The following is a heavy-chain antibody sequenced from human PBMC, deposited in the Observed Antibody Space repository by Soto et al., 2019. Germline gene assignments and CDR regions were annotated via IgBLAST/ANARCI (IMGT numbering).Heavy chain of an antibody. D-gene: IGHD3-22*01. CDR1: VGSISSYY. CDR2: IYTSGST. V-gene: IGHV4-4*07. CDR3: ARGYRYDSSGELDY. Sequence: SETLSLTCTVSVGSISSYYWSWIRQPAGKGLEWIGRIYTSGSTNYNPSLKSRVTMSVDTSKNQFSLKLSSVTAADTAVYYCARGYRYDSSGELDYWGQGTLVTVSS. J-gene: IGHJ4*02.